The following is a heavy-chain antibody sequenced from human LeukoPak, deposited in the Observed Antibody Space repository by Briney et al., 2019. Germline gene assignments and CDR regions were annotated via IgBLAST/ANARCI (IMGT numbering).Heavy chain of an antibody. D-gene: IGHD3-22*01. V-gene: IGHV3-21*01. CDR3: AIDRSSGYYGLDF. CDR1: GFTFSNSN. Sequence: PEGSLRLSCAASGFTFSNSNMNWVRQAPGKGLEWVASISSSSSYIYYADSVKGRFTISRDNAKNSLYLQMNSLRAEDTAVYYCAIDRSSGYYGLDFWGQGTLVNVSS. J-gene: IGHJ4*02. CDR2: ISSSSSYI.